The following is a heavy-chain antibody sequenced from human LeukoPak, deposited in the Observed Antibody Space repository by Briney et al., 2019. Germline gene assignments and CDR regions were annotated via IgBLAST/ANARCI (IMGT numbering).Heavy chain of an antibody. D-gene: IGHD1-1*01. J-gene: IGHJ6*03. V-gene: IGHV3-33*06. CDR3: AKDSGTYYYYSMDV. Sequence: GGSLRLSCAASGFTFSSYGMHWVRQAPGKGLEWVAVIWYDGSNKYYADSVKGRFTISRDNSKNTLYLQMNSPRAEDTAVYYCAKDSGTYYYYSMDVWGKGTTVTVSS. CDR2: IWYDGSNK. CDR1: GFTFSSYG.